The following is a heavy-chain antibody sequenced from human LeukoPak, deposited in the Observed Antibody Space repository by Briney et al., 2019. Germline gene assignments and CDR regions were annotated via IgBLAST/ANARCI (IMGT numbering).Heavy chain of an antibody. CDR3: ARRGIAAAGRTFDY. CDR1: GGSFSGYY. CDR2: INHSGST. Sequence: SETLSLTCAVYGGSFSGYYWSWIRQPPGKGLEWIGEINHSGSTNYNPSLKSRVTISVDTSKNQFFLKLSSVTAADTAVYYCARRGIAAAGRTFDYWGQGTLVTVSS. D-gene: IGHD6-13*01. J-gene: IGHJ4*02. V-gene: IGHV4-34*01.